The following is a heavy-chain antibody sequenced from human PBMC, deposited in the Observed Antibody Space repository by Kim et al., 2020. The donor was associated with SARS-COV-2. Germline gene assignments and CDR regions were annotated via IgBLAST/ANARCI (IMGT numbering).Heavy chain of an antibody. V-gene: IGHV3-30*02. CDR3: VKEAAFATIVVDYYFDY. J-gene: IGHJ4*02. Sequence: VKGRFTISRDNSKNTLYLQMNSLGTEDTARYYCVKEAAFATIVVDYYFDYWGQGTLVTVSS. D-gene: IGHD3-22*01.